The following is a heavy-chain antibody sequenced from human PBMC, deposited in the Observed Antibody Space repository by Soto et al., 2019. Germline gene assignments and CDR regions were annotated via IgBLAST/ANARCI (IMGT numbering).Heavy chain of an antibody. V-gene: IGHV1-69*01. Sequence: QVQLVQSGAEVKKPGSSMKVSCKTSGGTFSNYYISWVRQAPGQGLEWMGDIIPMFDTPKYAQKFQGRVTITADESTSAAYMELSSLRAEDTAVYYCARGYSTGYFDYWGQGTTVTVSS. J-gene: IGHJ4*03. CDR1: GGTFSNYY. CDR3: ARGYSTGYFDY. D-gene: IGHD1-20*01. CDR2: IIPMFDTP.